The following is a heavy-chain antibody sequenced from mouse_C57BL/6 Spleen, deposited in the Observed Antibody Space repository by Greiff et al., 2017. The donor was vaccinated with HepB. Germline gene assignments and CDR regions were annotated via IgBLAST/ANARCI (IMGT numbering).Heavy chain of an antibody. CDR2: ISSGSSTI. Sequence: DVHLVESGGGLVKPGGSLKLSCAASGFTFSDYGMHWVRQAPEKGLEWVAYISSGSSTIYYADTVKGRFTISRDNAKNTLFLQMTSLRSEDTAMYYCARHYYLDYWGQGTTLTVSS. V-gene: IGHV5-17*01. J-gene: IGHJ2*01. CDR1: GFTFSDYG. CDR3: ARHYYLDY.